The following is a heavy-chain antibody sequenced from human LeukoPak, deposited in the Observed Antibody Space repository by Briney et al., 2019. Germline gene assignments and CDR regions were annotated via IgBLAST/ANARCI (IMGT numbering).Heavy chain of an antibody. D-gene: IGHD6-13*01. CDR1: GFTFSSYG. Sequence: PGGSLRLSCAASGFTFSSYGMHWVRQAPGKGLEWVAVISYDGSNKYYADSVKGRFTISRDNSKNTLYLQMSSLRAEGTAVYYCAGGEQQLLSWFDPWGQGTLVTVSS. V-gene: IGHV3-30*03. CDR3: AGGEQQLLSWFDP. J-gene: IGHJ5*02. CDR2: ISYDGSNK.